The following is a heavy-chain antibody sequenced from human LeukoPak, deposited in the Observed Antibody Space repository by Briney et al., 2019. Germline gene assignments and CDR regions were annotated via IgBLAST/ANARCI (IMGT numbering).Heavy chain of an antibody. D-gene: IGHD2-2*01. V-gene: IGHV4-38-2*02. CDR3: ARGDCSSTICYSPMDV. Sequence: SETLSLTCTVSGYSISSGYYWVWIRQPPGKGLEWIGSIYRSGSTNYNPSLKSRVTISVDTSENQFSLKVTSVTAADTAVYYCARGDCSSTICYSPMDVWGKGTTVTVSS. J-gene: IGHJ6*03. CDR1: GYSISSGYY. CDR2: IYRSGST.